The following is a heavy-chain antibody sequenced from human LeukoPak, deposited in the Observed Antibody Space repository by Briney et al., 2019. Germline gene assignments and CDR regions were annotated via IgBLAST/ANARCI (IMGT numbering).Heavy chain of an antibody. J-gene: IGHJ6*03. D-gene: IGHD2-15*01. CDR2: ITTSSTYI. CDR3: ARDHELYCSGGSCSRMDV. Sequence: GGSLRLSCAASGFTFSTYNMNWVRQAPGKGLEWVSSITTSSTYIYYADSVKGRFTISRHNAKNSLYLQMNSLRAEDTAVYYCARDHELYCSGGSCSRMDVWGKGATVTISS. V-gene: IGHV3-21*01. CDR1: GFTFSTYN.